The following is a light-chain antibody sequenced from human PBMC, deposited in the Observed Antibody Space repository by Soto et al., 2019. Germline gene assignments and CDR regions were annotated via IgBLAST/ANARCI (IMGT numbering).Light chain of an antibody. V-gene: IGKV1-39*01. CDR1: QFISTY. Sequence: DIQMTQSPSSLSASVGERVTITCRASQFISTYLHWYQQKPGKAPKLLIYDASRLQSGVPSRFGGSGSGADFTRTINSVQAEDFAAYYCKQYYSDAPWTFGQGTKVEIK. CDR2: DAS. J-gene: IGKJ1*01. CDR3: KQYYSDAPWT.